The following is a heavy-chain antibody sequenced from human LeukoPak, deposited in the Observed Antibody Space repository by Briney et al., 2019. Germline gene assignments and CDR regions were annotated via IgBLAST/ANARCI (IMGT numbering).Heavy chain of an antibody. J-gene: IGHJ4*02. CDR2: ICYTGST. CDR3: ARAYLSGSYSDY. CDR1: GGSVSSETYC. Sequence: PSETLSLTCTVSGGSVSSETYCWTWIRQPPGKGLEWIGYICYTGSTNYYPSLTSRVTISVDTSKNHFSLKLSSVTAADTAVYYCARAYLSGSYSDYWGQGILVTVSS. D-gene: IGHD3-10*01. V-gene: IGHV4-61*03.